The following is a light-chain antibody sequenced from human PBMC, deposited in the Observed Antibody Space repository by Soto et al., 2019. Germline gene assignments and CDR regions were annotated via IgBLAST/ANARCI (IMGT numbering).Light chain of an antibody. Sequence: DIQMTQSPSSVSVSVGDRVTITCRASLDINRWLAWYQVRPGKPPKLLIAGAFVLQSGVPSRFSGSGYGTDFALTIDNLQPEDFATYYCQQADSYPSTFGQGTRLET. CDR2: GAF. CDR3: QQADSYPST. CDR1: LDINRW. V-gene: IGKV1-12*01. J-gene: IGKJ5*01.